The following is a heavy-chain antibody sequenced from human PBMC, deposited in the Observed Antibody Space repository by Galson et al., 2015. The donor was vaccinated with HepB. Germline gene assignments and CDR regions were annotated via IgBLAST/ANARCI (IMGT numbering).Heavy chain of an antibody. D-gene: IGHD5-18*01. CDR2: INPSGGST. CDR1: GSTFTSYY. J-gene: IGHJ4*02. Sequence: SVKVSCKASGSTFTSYYMHWVRQAPGQGLEWMGIINPSGGSTSYAQKFQGRVTMTRDTSTSTVYMELSSLRSDDTAVYYCALGYSYDRYYFDYWGQGTLVTVSS. V-gene: IGHV1-46*01. CDR3: ALGYSYDRYYFDY.